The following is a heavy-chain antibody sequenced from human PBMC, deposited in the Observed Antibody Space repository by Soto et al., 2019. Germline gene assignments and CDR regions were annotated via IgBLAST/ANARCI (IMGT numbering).Heavy chain of an antibody. CDR1: GDSVTSGSHY. V-gene: IGHV4-61*01. CDR3: ARVPVEMATIGYYYSYGVDV. J-gene: IGHJ6*02. Sequence: QVQLQESGPGLVKPSETLSLTCTVSGDSVTSGSHYWSWIRQPPGKGLEYIGYIFYSENTSYHPSLKSRVTITFVTSRNKFYPKLSYVTAADMALYYGARVPVEMATIGYYYSYGVDVWCQGTTVTVSS. D-gene: IGHD5-12*01. CDR2: IFYSENT.